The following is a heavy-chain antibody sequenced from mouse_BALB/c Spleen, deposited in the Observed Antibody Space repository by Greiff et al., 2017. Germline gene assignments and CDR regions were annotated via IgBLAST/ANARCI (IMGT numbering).Heavy chain of an antibody. J-gene: IGHJ4*01. Sequence: EVKLMESGGGLVKPGGSLKLSCAASGFTFSSYAMSWVRQTPEKRLEWVASISSGGSTYYPDSVKGRFTISRDNARNILYLRMSSLRSEDTAMYYCAREDGYHYYAMDYWGQGTSVTVSS. D-gene: IGHD2-3*01. V-gene: IGHV5-6-5*01. CDR3: AREDGYHYYAMDY. CDR2: ISSGGST. CDR1: GFTFSSYA.